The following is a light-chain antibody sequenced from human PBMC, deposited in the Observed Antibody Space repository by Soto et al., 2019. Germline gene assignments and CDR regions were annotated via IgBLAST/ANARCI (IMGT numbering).Light chain of an antibody. V-gene: IGKV3-20*01. CDR1: PSVRSSY. Sequence: EIVLTQSPGTLSLSPGERATLSCRASPSVRSSYLAWYQQKPGQAPRLLIYGPSSRATGIPDRVSGSGSGTDFTLTTSRLEPEDLAVYYCHQYGGSPTFGGGTKVEIK. CDR3: HQYGGSPT. J-gene: IGKJ4*01. CDR2: GPS.